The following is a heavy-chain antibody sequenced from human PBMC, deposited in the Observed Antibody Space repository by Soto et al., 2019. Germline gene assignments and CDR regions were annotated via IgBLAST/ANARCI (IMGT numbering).Heavy chain of an antibody. D-gene: IGHD7-27*01. Sequence: SETLSLTCTVSGGSISSYYWTWIRQSPGKGLEWIGYIYYSGSTNYNPSLKSRVTISVDTSNNQFSLKLSSVSAADTAVYYCARGPSGDKVDYWGQGTLVTVSS. CDR3: ARGPSGDKVDY. CDR1: GGSISSYY. CDR2: IYYSGST. J-gene: IGHJ4*02. V-gene: IGHV4-59*08.